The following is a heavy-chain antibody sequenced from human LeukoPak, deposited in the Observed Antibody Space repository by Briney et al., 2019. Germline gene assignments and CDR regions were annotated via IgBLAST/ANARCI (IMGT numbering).Heavy chain of an antibody. CDR3: ASRNTYYYYGIDV. CDR2: INSDASST. Sequence: PGGSLRLSCAASGFTLSSYWMHRVRQAPGKGLVWVSHINSDASSTGYADSVKGRFTISRDNAKNTLYLQMNSLRAEDTAVYYCASRNTYYYYGIDVWGQGTTVTVSS. J-gene: IGHJ6*01. D-gene: IGHD1-14*01. V-gene: IGHV3-74*01. CDR1: GFTLSSYW.